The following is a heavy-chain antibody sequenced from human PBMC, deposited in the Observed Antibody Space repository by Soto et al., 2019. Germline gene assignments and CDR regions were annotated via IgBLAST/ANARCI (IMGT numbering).Heavy chain of an antibody. V-gene: IGHV1-69*02. CDR3: AILATADTLDY. J-gene: IGHJ4*02. CDR2: IIPILGIA. Sequence: QVQLVQSGAEVKKPGSSVKVSCKASGGTFSSYTIIWVRQAPGQGLEWMGRIIPILGIANYAQKFQGRVTITADKSTSSAYMELSSPRSEHTAVYYCAILATADTLDYWGQGTLVTVSS. D-gene: IGHD6-13*01. CDR1: GGTFSSYT.